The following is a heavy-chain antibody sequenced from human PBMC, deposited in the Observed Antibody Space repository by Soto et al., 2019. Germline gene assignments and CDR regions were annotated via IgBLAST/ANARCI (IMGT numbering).Heavy chain of an antibody. CDR3: ARPTCFESSGPFDY. J-gene: IGHJ4*02. D-gene: IGHD3-22*01. Sequence: LSLTCAVYGGSFSGYYWSWIRQPPGKGLEWIGEINHSGSTNYNPSLKSRVTISVDTSKNQFSLKLSSVTAADTAVYYCARPTCFESSGPFDYWGPGTLVTVSS. CDR1: GGSFSGYY. CDR2: INHSGST. V-gene: IGHV4-34*01.